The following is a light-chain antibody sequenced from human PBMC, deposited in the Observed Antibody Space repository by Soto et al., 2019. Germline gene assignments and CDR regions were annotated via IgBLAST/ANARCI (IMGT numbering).Light chain of an antibody. CDR1: QSVSSDY. Sequence: IVITQSPPALSLTPGERATLSCRASQSVSSDYLSWYQQSPGQAPRLLIYGASTRATGIPARFSGSGSGTDFTLTVSSLQPEDFAIYYCQQDFKLPITFGQRARLE. J-gene: IGKJ5*01. CDR3: QQDFKLPIT. V-gene: IGKV3D-7*01. CDR2: GAS.